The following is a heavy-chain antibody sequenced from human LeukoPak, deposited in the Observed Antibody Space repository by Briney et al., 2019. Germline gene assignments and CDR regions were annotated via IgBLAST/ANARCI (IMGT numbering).Heavy chain of an antibody. V-gene: IGHV4-34*01. J-gene: IGHJ6*03. CDR1: GGSFSGYY. CDR2: INHSGST. Sequence: PSETLSLTCAVYGGSFSGYYWSWIRQPPGKGLEWIGEINHSGSTNYNPSLKSRVTISVDKSKDQFSLKLSSVIAADTAVYYCAREYYYYMDVWGKGTTVTVSS. CDR3: AREYYYYMDV.